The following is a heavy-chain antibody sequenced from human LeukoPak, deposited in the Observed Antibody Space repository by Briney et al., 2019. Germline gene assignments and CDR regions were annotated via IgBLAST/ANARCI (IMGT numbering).Heavy chain of an antibody. V-gene: IGHV1-2*02. CDR1: GYTFTCYY. J-gene: IGHJ4*02. CDR3: ASPKLARGPYYFDY. Sequence: ASVKVSCKASGYTFTCYYMHWVRQAPGQGLEWMGWINPNSGGTNYAQKFQGRVTMTRDTSISTAYMELSRLRSDDTAVYYCASPKLARGPYYFDYWGQGTLVTVSS. D-gene: IGHD6-13*01. CDR2: INPNSGGT.